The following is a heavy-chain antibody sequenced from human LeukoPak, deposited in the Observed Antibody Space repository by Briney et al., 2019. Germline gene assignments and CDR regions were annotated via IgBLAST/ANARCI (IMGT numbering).Heavy chain of an antibody. Sequence: PSETLSLTCTVSGGSITSDYWSWIRQPPGKGLEWIGYIYYSGSTNYNPSLKSRVTISVDTSKNQFSLKLSSVTAADTAVYYCARDGCSSTSCYNRWFDPWGQGTLVTVSA. CDR3: ARDGCSSTSCYNRWFDP. D-gene: IGHD2-2*02. V-gene: IGHV4-59*01. CDR1: GGSITSDY. J-gene: IGHJ5*02. CDR2: IYYSGST.